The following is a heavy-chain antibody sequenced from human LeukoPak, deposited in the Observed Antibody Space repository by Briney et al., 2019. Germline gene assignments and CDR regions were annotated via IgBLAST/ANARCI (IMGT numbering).Heavy chain of an antibody. CDR3: AREYYDYVWGSYRFDY. CDR2: ISYDGSNK. J-gene: IGHJ4*02. Sequence: GGSLRLSCAASGFTFSSYAMHWVRQAPGKGLEWVAVISYDGSNKYYADSVKGRFTISRDNSKNTLYLQMNSLRAEDTAVYYCAREYYDYVWGSYRFDYWGQGTLVTVSS. D-gene: IGHD3-16*02. CDR1: GFTFSSYA. V-gene: IGHV3-30*14.